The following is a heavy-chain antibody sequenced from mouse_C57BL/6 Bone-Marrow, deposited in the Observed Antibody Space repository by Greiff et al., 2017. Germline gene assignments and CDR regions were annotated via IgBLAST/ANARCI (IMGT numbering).Heavy chain of an antibody. Sequence: EVMLVESGGGLVQPGESLKLSCESNEYEFPSHDMSWVRKTPEKRLELVAAINSDGGSTYYPDTMERRFIITRDHTKKTLYLQMSSLRSEDTALYYCERHGVDYDTWYFDFWGTGTTVTVSS. CDR1: EYEFPSHD. D-gene: IGHD2-4*01. CDR3: ERHGVDYDTWYFDF. V-gene: IGHV5-2*01. J-gene: IGHJ1*03. CDR2: INSDGGST.